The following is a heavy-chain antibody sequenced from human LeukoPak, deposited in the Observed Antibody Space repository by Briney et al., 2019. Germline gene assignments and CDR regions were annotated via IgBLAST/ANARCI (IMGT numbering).Heavy chain of an antibody. CDR2: IGISSGNT. J-gene: IGHJ4*02. CDR1: GFTFSDYS. CDR3: ARDHNYAFDN. V-gene: IGHV3-48*04. Sequence: GGSLRLSCAASGFTFSDYSMNWVRQAPGKGLEWISYIGISSGNTKYADSVKGRFTISGDNAKSSLYLQMNSLRVEDTTVYYCARDHNYAFDNWGQGTLVTVSS. D-gene: IGHD4-11*01.